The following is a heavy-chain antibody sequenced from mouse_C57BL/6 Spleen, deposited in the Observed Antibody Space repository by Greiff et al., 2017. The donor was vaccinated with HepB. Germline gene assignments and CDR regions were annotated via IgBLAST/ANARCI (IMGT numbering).Heavy chain of an antibody. Sequence: DVKLVESGGGLVKPGGSLKLSCAASGFTFSSYTMSWVRQTPEKRLEWVATISGGGGNTYYPDSVKGRFTISRDNAKNTLYLQMSSLRSEDTALYYCARLPRTWFAYWGQGTLVTVSA. CDR3: ARLPRTWFAY. CDR1: GFTFSSYT. J-gene: IGHJ3*01. V-gene: IGHV5-9*01. CDR2: ISGGGGNT.